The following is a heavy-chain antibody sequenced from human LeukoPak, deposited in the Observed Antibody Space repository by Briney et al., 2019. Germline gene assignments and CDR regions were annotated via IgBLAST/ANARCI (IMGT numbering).Heavy chain of an antibody. V-gene: IGHV4-34*01. D-gene: IGHD2-2*01. CDR2: INHSGST. Sequence: SETLSFTCAVYGGSFSGYYWSWIRQPPGKGLEWIGEINHSGSTNYNPSLKSRVTISVDTSKNQFSLKLSSVTAADTAVYYCARGGYCSSTSCYRYWFDPWGQGTLVTVSS. J-gene: IGHJ5*02. CDR3: ARGGYCSSTSCYRYWFDP. CDR1: GGSFSGYY.